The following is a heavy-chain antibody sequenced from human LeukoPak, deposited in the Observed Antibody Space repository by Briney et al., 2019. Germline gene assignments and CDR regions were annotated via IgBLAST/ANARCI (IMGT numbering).Heavy chain of an antibody. V-gene: IGHV3-23*01. D-gene: IGHD3-22*01. CDR3: AKLPDYSDISGYDY. CDR1: GFTFSSYA. J-gene: IGHJ4*02. CDR2: ISGSGGST. Sequence: GGSLRLSCAASGFTFSSYAMHWVRQAPGKGLEWVSAISGSGGSTYYADSVKGRFTISRDNSKNTLYLQMNSLRAEDTAVYYCAKLPDYSDISGYDYWGQGTLVTVSS.